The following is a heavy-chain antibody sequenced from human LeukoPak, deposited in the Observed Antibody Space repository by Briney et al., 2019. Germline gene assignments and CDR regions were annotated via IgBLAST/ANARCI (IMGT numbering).Heavy chain of an antibody. Sequence: GGSLRLSCAASGFTVSSNHMSWVRQAPGKGLEWVSVIYSGGSTYYADSVKGRFTISRDNSKNTLYLQMNSLRAEDTAVYYCAGSAYTYGTPYYFDFWGQGTLVIVSS. CDR2: IYSGGST. D-gene: IGHD5-18*01. CDR1: GFTVSSNH. J-gene: IGHJ4*02. CDR3: AGSAYTYGTPYYFDF. V-gene: IGHV3-53*01.